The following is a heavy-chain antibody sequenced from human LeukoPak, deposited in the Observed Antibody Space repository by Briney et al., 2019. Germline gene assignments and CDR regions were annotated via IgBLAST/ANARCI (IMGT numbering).Heavy chain of an antibody. D-gene: IGHD2-15*01. V-gene: IGHV3-48*01. CDR2: ISSSSSTI. Sequence: PGGSLRLSCAASGFTFSSYSMNWVRQAPGKGLEWVSYISSSSSTIYYADSVKGRFTISRDNAKNSLYLQMNSLRAEDTAVYYCARDNVVVLNDGDWYFDLWGRGTLVTVSS. CDR1: GFTFSSYS. J-gene: IGHJ2*01. CDR3: ARDNVVVLNDGDWYFDL.